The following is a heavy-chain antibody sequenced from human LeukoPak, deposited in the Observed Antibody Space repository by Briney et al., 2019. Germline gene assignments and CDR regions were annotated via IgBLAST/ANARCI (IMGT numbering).Heavy chain of an antibody. V-gene: IGHV3-11*04. CDR1: GFSFSDYY. Sequence: PGGSLRLSCAASGFSFSDYYMSWIRQAPGKGLEWISYISSSGSTIYYADSVKGRFTISRDNAKNSLYLQMNSLRAEDTAVYYCAREDYYFDSSGTHYFDYWGQGTLVTVSS. D-gene: IGHD3-22*01. J-gene: IGHJ4*02. CDR2: ISSSGSTI. CDR3: AREDYYFDSSGTHYFDY.